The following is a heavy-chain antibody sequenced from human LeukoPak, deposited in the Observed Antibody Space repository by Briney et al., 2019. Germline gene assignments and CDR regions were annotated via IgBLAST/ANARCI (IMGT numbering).Heavy chain of an antibody. CDR2: IWYGGSNK. D-gene: IGHD5-12*01. CDR1: GFTFSSYG. J-gene: IGHJ6*02. Sequence: GGSLRLSCAASGFTFSSYGMHWVRQAPGKGLEWVAVIWYGGSNKYYADSVKGRFTISRDNSKNTLYLQMNSLRAEDTAVYYCARYGIVAMYYYYGMDVWGQGTTVTVSS. CDR3: ARYGIVAMYYYYGMDV. V-gene: IGHV3-33*08.